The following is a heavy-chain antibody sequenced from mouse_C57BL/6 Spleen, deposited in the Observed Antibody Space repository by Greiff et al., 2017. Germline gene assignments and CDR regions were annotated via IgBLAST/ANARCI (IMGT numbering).Heavy chain of an antibody. Sequence: EVQLQQSGAELVRPGASVKLSCTASGFNIKDYYMHWVKQRPEQGLEWIGRIDPEDGDTEYDPKFQGKATMTADPSSNTAYLQLSSLTSEDTAVYYCTALYDYEAYWGQGTLVTVST. J-gene: IGHJ3*01. CDR1: GFNIKDYY. V-gene: IGHV14-1*01. CDR3: TALYDYEAY. D-gene: IGHD2-4*01. CDR2: IDPEDGDT.